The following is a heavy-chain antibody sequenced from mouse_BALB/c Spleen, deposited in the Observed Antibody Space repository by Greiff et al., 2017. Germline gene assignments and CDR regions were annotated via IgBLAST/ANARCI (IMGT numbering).Heavy chain of an antibody. V-gene: IGHV5-6-4*01. J-gene: IGHJ3*01. Sequence: EVKLVESGGGLVKPGGSLKLSCAASGFTFSSYTMSWVRQTPEKRLEWVATISSGGSYTYYPDSVKGRFTISRDNAKNTLYLQMSSLKSEDTAMYYCTREKGYHDDPFAYWGQGTLVTVSA. CDR1: GFTFSSYT. D-gene: IGHD2-2*01. CDR3: TREKGYHDDPFAY. CDR2: ISSGGSYT.